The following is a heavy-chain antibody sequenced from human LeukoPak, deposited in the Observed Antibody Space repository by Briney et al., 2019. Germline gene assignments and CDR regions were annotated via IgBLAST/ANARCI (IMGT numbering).Heavy chain of an antibody. J-gene: IGHJ4*02. CDR3: ARDAGGAWPFDY. Sequence: GRSLRLSCAASGFTFSSYGMHWVRQAPGKGLEWVAVIWYDGSNKYYEDSVKGRFTISRDNSKNTLSLEMNSLRADDTATYYCARDAGGAWPFDYWGQGTRVIVSS. D-gene: IGHD4-17*01. V-gene: IGHV3-33*01. CDR2: IWYDGSNK. CDR1: GFTFSSYG.